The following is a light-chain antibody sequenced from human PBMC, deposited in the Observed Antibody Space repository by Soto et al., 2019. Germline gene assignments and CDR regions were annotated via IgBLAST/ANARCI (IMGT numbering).Light chain of an antibody. V-gene: IGKV1-5*01. J-gene: IGKJ1*01. CDR2: DAS. CDR3: LQYNGYYRT. Sequence: DIQITQSPSTLSASVGDTVTITCRASQTISGRLAWYQQRPGKAPNLLIFDASTLESGVPPRFSGSGSGTTFTLTISRLQADDFATYYCLQYNGYYRTFGQGTKVDIK. CDR1: QTISGR.